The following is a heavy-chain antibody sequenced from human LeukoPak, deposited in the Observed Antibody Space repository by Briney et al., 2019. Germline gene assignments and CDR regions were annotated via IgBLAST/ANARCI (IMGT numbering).Heavy chain of an antibody. J-gene: IGHJ4*02. CDR3: ADLGEFNNF. V-gene: IGHV3-48*02. CDR1: GFTFSSYS. CDR2: ISGSSSAI. Sequence: GGSLRLSCAASGFTFSSYSMNWVRQAPGKGLEWLSYISGSSSAIYYADSVRGRFTISRDNAKNSLYLQMNSLRDEDTAVYYRADLGEFNNFWGQGTLVTVSS. D-gene: IGHD3-16*01.